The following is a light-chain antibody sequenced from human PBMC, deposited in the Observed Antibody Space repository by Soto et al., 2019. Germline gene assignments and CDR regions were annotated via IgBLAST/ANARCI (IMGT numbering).Light chain of an antibody. V-gene: IGKV1-5*03. CDR3: QQYNTYRT. J-gene: IGKJ1*01. Sequence: DLQMTQSPSTLSASVGDRVTITCRASQTINTWLAWYQQKPGKAPKLLMYKASTLESGVPSRFSGSGSGTDFTLTISSLQPEDFATYYCQQYNTYRTFGQGTKVEIK. CDR2: KAS. CDR1: QTINTW.